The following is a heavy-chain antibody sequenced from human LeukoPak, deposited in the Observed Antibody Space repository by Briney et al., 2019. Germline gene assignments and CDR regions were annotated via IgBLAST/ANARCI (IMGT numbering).Heavy chain of an antibody. J-gene: IGHJ4*02. CDR2: IMQDGSQK. CDR1: GFAFSTYW. V-gene: IGHV3-7*01. Sequence: GGSLRLSCVASGFAFSTYWMTWVRQAPGTGLEWAASIMQDGSQKYYVDSVKGRFTISRDNAKNSLYLQMDSLRVEDTAVYYCARYFNSNGYSSLRGDYWGQGTLVTVSS. CDR3: ARYFNSNGYSSLRGDY. D-gene: IGHD3-22*01.